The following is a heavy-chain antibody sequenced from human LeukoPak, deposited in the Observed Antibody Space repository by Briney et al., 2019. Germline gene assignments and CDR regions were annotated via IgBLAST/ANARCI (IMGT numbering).Heavy chain of an antibody. CDR1: GGSISGYY. V-gene: IGHV4-59*12. CDR3: ARARGYSYGLYYYYYGMDV. J-gene: IGHJ6*02. CDR2: IYSSGST. D-gene: IGHD5-18*01. Sequence: SETLSLTCTVSGGSISGYYWSWIRQPPGKGLEWIGYIYSSGSTNYNPSLKSRVTISVDTSKNQFSLKLSSVTAADTAVYYCARARGYSYGLYYYYYGMDVWGQGTTVTVSS.